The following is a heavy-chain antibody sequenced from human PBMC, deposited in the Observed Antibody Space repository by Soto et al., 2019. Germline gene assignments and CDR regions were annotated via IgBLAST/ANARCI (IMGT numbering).Heavy chain of an antibody. Sequence: ASVKVSSNASGYTFTSYGISWVRQAPGQGLEWMGWISAYNGNTNYAQKLQGRVTMTTDTSTSTAYMELRSLRSDDTAVYYCARVVVAATRLSLAFDIWGQGTMVTVSS. CDR1: GYTFTSYG. V-gene: IGHV1-18*01. CDR2: ISAYNGNT. D-gene: IGHD2-15*01. CDR3: ARVVVAATRLSLAFDI. J-gene: IGHJ3*02.